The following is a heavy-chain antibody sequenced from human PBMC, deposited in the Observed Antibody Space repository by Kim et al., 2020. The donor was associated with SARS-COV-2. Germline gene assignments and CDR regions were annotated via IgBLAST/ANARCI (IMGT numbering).Heavy chain of an antibody. D-gene: IGHD3-10*01. CDR1: GYTFDTFS. CDR3: AREGSGSYNWLDP. V-gene: IGHV1-3*01. Sequence: ASVKVSCKASGYTFDTFSLYWLRQAPGQRFEWMVWINVGNGNTRYSQNFQGRVTFTRDTSATTAYMELTSLTFKDTAVYSCAREGSGSYNWLDPWVQGTLVTVSS. J-gene: IGHJ5*02. CDR2: INVGNGNT.